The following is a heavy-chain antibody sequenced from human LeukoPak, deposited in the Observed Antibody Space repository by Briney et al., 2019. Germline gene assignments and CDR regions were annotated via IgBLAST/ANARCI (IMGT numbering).Heavy chain of an antibody. Sequence: TGGSLRLSCAASGFTFSSYAMSWVRQAPGKGLEWVSAISGSGGSTHYADSVKGRFTISRDNSKNTLYLQMNSLRAEDTAVYYCAKSTYYYDSSGYYVYAEYFQHRGQGTLVTVSS. CDR2: ISGSGGST. CDR1: GFTFSSYA. J-gene: IGHJ1*01. V-gene: IGHV3-23*01. D-gene: IGHD3-22*01. CDR3: AKSTYYYDSSGYYVYAEYFQH.